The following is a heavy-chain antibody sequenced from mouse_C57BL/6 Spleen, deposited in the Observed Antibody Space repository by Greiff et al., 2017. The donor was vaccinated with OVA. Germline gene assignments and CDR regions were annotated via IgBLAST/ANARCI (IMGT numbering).Heavy chain of an antibody. D-gene: IGHD1-1*01. CDR3: ARRNYSSRTGFAY. J-gene: IGHJ3*01. CDR1: GYTFTDYY. V-gene: IGHV1-22*01. CDR2: INPHNGGT. Sequence: VQLKEPGPELVKPGASVKMSCKASGYTFTDYYMHWVKQSPGQSLEWLGYINPHNGGTSYNHKFKGKATLTVNKSSSTASMELRSLTAEDAAVYYCARRNYSSRTGFAYWGQGTLVTVSA.